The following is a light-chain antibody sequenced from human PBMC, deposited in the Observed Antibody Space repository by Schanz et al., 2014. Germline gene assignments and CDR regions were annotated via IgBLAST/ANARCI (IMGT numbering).Light chain of an antibody. CDR1: SSDVGGYNY. J-gene: IGLJ2*01. CDR2: DVS. CDR3: NSYGGSNNLV. V-gene: IGLV2-14*01. Sequence: QSVLTQPASVSGSPGQSITISCTGTSSDVGGYNYVSWYQQHPGKAPRLMISDVSDRPSGVSNRFSGSKSGNTASLTISGLQAEDEADYYCNSYGGSNNLVFGGGTKLTVL.